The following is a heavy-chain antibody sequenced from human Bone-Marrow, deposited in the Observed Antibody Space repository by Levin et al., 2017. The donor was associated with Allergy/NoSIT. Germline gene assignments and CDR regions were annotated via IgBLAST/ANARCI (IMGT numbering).Heavy chain of an antibody. CDR2: IDPSNGWT. V-gene: IGHV5-10-1*01. CDR3: VRQSLGFSLGY. Sequence: RGESLKISCTGSGFNFSLYWIHWVRQTPGRGPEYMGRIDPSNGWTNYSPFFQGHVTISADKSTRIAYLRWSSLRASDTAVYYCVRQSLGFSLGYWGQGTLVTVSS. D-gene: IGHD5-18*01. CDR1: GFNFSLYW. J-gene: IGHJ4*02.